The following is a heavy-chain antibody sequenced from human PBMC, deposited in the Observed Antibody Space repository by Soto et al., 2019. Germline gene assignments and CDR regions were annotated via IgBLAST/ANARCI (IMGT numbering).Heavy chain of an antibody. CDR1: GYTFTSYA. CDR3: ARSYVDTAMVTDYYYYGMDV. V-gene: IGHV1-3*01. CDR2: INAGNGNT. Sequence: GASVKVSCKASGYTFTSYAMHWVRQAPGQRLEWMGWINAGNGNTKYSQKFQGRVTITRDTSASTAYMELSSLRSEDTAVYYCARSYVDTAMVTDYYYYGMDVCGQGTTVTVSS. J-gene: IGHJ6*02. D-gene: IGHD5-18*01.